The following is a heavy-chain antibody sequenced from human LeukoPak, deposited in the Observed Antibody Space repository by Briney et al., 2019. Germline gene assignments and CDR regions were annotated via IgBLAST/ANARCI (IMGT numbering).Heavy chain of an antibody. CDR3: ATSRQLWLQSGPY. Sequence: GASVKVSCKASGYTFTSYYMHWVRQAPGQGLEWMGIINPSDGNTSYAQKFQGRVTMTRDTSTSTVYMELSSLRSEDTAVYYCATSRQLWLQSGPYWGQGTLVTVSS. D-gene: IGHD5-18*01. V-gene: IGHV1-46*01. CDR2: INPSDGNT. CDR1: GYTFTSYY. J-gene: IGHJ4*02.